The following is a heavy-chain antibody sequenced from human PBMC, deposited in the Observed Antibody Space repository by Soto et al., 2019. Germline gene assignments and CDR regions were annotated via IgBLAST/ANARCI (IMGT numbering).Heavy chain of an antibody. D-gene: IGHD2-15*01. CDR1: GYTFTSYG. J-gene: IGHJ4*02. CDR3: ARGHCSGGNCYLFASEVFYY. V-gene: IGHV1-18*01. CDR2: ISAYNGNT. Sequence: ASVKVSCKASGYTFTSYGISWVRQAPGQGLEWMGWISAYNGNTNYAQKLQGRVTMTTDTSTSTAYMELRSLRSDDTAVYYCARGHCSGGNCYLFASEVFYYWGQGNLLPVSS.